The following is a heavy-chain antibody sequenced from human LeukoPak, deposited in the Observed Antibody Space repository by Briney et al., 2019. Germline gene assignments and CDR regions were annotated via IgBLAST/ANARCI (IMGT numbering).Heavy chain of an antibody. J-gene: IGHJ4*02. CDR3: TRGPTNGQAFDY. V-gene: IGHV3-7*01. D-gene: IGHD2-8*01. CDR2: IKQDGTEK. Sequence: GESLRLSCAASGFTFTTYWMSWVRQAPGKGLEWVANIKQDGTEKYYVDSVKGRFTISRDNAKNSLYLQMSSLRAEDTAVYYCTRGPTNGQAFDYWGQGTLVSVSS. CDR1: GFTFTTYW.